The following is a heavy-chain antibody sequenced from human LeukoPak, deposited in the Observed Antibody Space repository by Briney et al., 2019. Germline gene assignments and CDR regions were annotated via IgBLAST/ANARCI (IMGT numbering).Heavy chain of an antibody. V-gene: IGHV3-9*01. CDR3: AKDTGEYSSSWYDGGDYYFDY. J-gene: IGHJ4*02. CDR1: GVTFDDYA. D-gene: IGHD6-13*01. Sequence: PGGSLGLSCAASGVTFDDYAMHWVRQAPGKGLEWGSGISWSSGSIGYADSVKGRFTISRDNAKNSLYLQMNSLRAEDTALYYRAKDTGEYSSSWYDGGDYYFDYWGQGTLVSVSS. CDR2: ISWSSGSI.